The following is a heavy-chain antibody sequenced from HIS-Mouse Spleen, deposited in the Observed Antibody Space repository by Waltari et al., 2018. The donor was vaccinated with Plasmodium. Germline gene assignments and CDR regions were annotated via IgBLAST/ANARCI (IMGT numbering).Heavy chain of an antibody. D-gene: IGHD6-13*01. J-gene: IGHJ4*02. CDR3: ARDLAAAGHFDY. Sequence: QVQLVQSGAEVKKPGASVKVSCKASGYTFTGYYMHWVRQAPGQGLEWMGWSNPNSGGTNNEQKFQGRVTMTRDTSISTAYMELSRLRSDDTAVYYCARDLAAAGHFDYWGQGTLVTVSS. CDR2: SNPNSGGT. V-gene: IGHV1-2*02. CDR1: GYTFTGYY.